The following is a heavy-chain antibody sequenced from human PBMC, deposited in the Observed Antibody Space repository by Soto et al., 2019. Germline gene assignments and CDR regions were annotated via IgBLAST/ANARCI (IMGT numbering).Heavy chain of an antibody. V-gene: IGHV4-31*03. D-gene: IGHD4-4*01. J-gene: IGHJ6*03. CDR2: IYYSGST. Sequence: SETLSLTCTVSCGSISSGCYYWSWIRQHPGKGLEWIGYIYYSGSTYYNPSLKGRVTISVDTSKNQFSLKLSSVTAADTAVYYCARDRNYPPYYYYYMDVWGKGTTVTVS. CDR3: ARDRNYPPYYYYYMDV. CDR1: CGSISSGCYY.